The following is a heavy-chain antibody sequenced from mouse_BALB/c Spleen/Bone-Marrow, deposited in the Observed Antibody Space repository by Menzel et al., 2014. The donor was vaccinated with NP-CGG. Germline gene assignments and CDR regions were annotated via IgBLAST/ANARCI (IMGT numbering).Heavy chain of an antibody. J-gene: IGHJ4*01. CDR3: ARYYYAMDY. V-gene: IGHV1-87*01. Sequence: VQLQQSGAELARPGASVKLSCKASGYTFTSYWMQWVKQRPGQGLEWIGAIYPGDGDTRYTQKSKGKATLTADKSSSTAYMQLSSLASEDSAVYYCARYYYAMDYWGQGTSVTVSS. CDR1: GYTFTSYW. CDR2: IYPGDGDT.